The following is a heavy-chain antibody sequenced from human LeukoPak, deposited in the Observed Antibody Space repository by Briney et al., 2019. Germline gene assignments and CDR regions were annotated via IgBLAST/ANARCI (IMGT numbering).Heavy chain of an antibody. V-gene: IGHV3-21*01. CDR3: ARDLGSYTSGWYMGFDY. CDR2: ISSSSSYI. Sequence: GGSLRLSCAASGFTFSSYSMNWVRQAPGKGLEWVSSISSSSSYIYYADSVKGRFTISRDNAKNSLYLQMNSLRAEDTAVYYCARDLGSYTSGWYMGFDYWGQGTLVTVSS. CDR1: GFTFSSYS. D-gene: IGHD6-19*01. J-gene: IGHJ4*02.